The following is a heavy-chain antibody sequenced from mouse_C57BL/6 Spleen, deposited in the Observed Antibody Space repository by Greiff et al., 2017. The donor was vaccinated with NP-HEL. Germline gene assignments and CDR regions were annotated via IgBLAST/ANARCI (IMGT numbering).Heavy chain of an antibody. Sequence: QVQLQQPGAELVRPGSSVKLSCKASGYTFTSYWMHWVKQRPIQGLEWIGNIDPSDSETHYNQKFKDKATLTVDKSSSTAYMQLSSLTSEDSAVYYCARRGIYYGNVPWYFDVWGTGTTVTVSS. CDR1: GYTFTSYW. D-gene: IGHD2-1*01. CDR2: IDPSDSET. CDR3: ARRGIYYGNVPWYFDV. V-gene: IGHV1-52*01. J-gene: IGHJ1*03.